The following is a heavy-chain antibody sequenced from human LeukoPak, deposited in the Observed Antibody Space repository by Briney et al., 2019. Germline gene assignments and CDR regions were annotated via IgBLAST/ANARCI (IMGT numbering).Heavy chain of an antibody. V-gene: IGHV4-59*01. J-gene: IGHJ5*02. CDR2: IYYSGST. CDR1: GGSISSYY. CDR3: ARLMGATIGVFDP. D-gene: IGHD1-26*01. Sequence: SETLSLTCTVSGGSISSYYWSWIRQPPGKGLEWIGYIYYSGSTNYNPSLKSRVTISVDTSKNQFSLKLSSVTAADTAVYYCARLMGATIGVFDPWGQGNPGHRLL.